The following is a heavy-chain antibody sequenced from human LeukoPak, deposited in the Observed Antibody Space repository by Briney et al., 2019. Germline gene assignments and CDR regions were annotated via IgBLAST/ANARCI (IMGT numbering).Heavy chain of an antibody. CDR1: GYTFTSYG. V-gene: IGHV1-18*04. CDR2: ISAYNGNT. CDR3: ARDGDYYGSGTVSDY. Sequence: ASVKVSCKASGYTFTSYGTSWVRQAPGQGLEWMGWISAYNGNTNYAQKLQDRVTMTTDTSTSTAYMELRSLRSDDTAVYYCARDGDYYGSGTVSDYWGQGTLVTVSS. D-gene: IGHD3-10*01. J-gene: IGHJ4*02.